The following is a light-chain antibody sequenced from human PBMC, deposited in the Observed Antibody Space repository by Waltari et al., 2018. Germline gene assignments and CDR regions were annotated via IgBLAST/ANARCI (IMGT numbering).Light chain of an antibody. V-gene: IGKV1-8*01. Sequence: AIRMTQSPSSFSASTGDRVTITCRASQGISSYLAWYQQQQGKAPKLLIYAASTLQSWVPSRFSGSGSGTDCTLTFSCLQSEDLATYYCQQYYSYPGTFGQGTKVEIK. CDR1: QGISSY. CDR2: AAS. J-gene: IGKJ1*01. CDR3: QQYYSYPGT.